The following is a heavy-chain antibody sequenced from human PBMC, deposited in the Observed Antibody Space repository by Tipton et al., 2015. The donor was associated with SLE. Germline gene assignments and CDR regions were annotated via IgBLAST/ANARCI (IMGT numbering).Heavy chain of an antibody. Sequence: QLVQSGAEVKKPGSSVKVSCKASGGTFGTYAISWVRQAPGQGLEWMGWVSSYTGHTAYAQKFQGRVSMTTDTSTSTAYLDLYRLTLDDAAMYYCARDSRIGDGEYDGDAFDIWGQGTMVTVSP. D-gene: IGHD3-10*01. V-gene: IGHV1-18*01. CDR3: ARDSRIGDGEYDGDAFDI. CDR1: GGTFGTYA. J-gene: IGHJ3*02. CDR2: VSSYTGHT.